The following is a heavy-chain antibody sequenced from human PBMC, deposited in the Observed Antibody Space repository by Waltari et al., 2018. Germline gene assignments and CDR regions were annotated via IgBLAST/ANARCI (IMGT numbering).Heavy chain of an antibody. V-gene: IGHV4-39*01. CDR3: ARSGTYRGYFDY. CDR2: IYYSGNT. Sequence: QLQLQESGPGLVKPSETLSLTCTVSGGSIGSSNNYWGWTRQPPGKGLEWIGSIYYSGNTYYNPSLKSRVTISVDTSKNQVSLRLSSATAADTAVYYCARSGTYRGYFDYWGQGTLVTVSS. D-gene: IGHD1-26*01. J-gene: IGHJ4*02. CDR1: GGSIGSSNNY.